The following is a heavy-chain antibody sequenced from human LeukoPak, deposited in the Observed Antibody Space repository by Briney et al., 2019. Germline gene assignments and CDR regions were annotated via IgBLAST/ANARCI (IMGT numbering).Heavy chain of an antibody. Sequence: SETLSLTRAVSGYSISSGSYWGWIRQPPGKGLEWIGSIYHSGSTYYNPSLKSRVTISVDTSKNQFSLKLSSVTAADTAVYYCARGQKSDYWGQGTLVTVSS. CDR1: GYSISSGSY. CDR3: ARGQKSDY. J-gene: IGHJ4*02. V-gene: IGHV4-38-2*01. CDR2: IYHSGST.